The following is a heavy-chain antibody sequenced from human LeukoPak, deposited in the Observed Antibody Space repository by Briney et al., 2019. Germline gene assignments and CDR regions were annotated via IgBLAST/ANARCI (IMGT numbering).Heavy chain of an antibody. CDR1: GFAFRNYW. J-gene: IGHJ4*02. Sequence: GGSLRLSCVASGFAFRNYWMYWVRQGPGKGLVWLSRINPDGSTTTYADSVKGRSTISRDNANRMLSLHINSLRAEDTAVYYCLRGDRRDYWGQGTLVTVSS. CDR3: LRGDRRDY. CDR2: INPDGSTT. V-gene: IGHV3-74*01.